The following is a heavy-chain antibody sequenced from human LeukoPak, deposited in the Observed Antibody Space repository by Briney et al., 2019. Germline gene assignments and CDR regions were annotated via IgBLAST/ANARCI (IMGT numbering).Heavy chain of an antibody. D-gene: IGHD6-13*01. J-gene: IGHJ4*02. CDR1: EYTFTGYY. CDR3: ARGAAAAGTGYYFDY. CDR2: INPNSGGT. V-gene: IGHV1-2*02. Sequence: ASVKVSCKASEYTFTGYYMHWVRQAPGQGLEWMGWINPNSGGTNYAQKFQGRVTMTRDTSISTAYMELSRLRSDDTAVYYCARGAAAAGTGYYFDYWGQGTLVTVSS.